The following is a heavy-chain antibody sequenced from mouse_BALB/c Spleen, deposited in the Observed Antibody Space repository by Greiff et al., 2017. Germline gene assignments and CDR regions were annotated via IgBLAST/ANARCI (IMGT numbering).Heavy chain of an antibody. CDR2: IDPETGGT. CDR3: TGWRNEAY. CDR1: GYTFTDYE. J-gene: IGHJ3*01. V-gene: IGHV1-15*01. Sequence: QVQLQQSGAELVRPGASVTLSCKASGYTFTDYEMHWVKQTPVHGLEWIGAIDPETGGTAYNQKFKGKATLTADKSSSTAYMELRSLTSEDSAVYYCTGWRNEAYGGQGTLVTVAA.